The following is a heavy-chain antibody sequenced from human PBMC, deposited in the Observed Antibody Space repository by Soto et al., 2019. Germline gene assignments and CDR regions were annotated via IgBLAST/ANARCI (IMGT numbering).Heavy chain of an antibody. CDR3: SRGILV. D-gene: IGHD5-18*01. CDR2: ISYGGST. J-gene: IGHJ4*02. V-gene: IGHV4-31*03. CDR1: GGSINSGGYC. Sequence: QVQLQESGPGLVKPSQTLSLTCTVSGGSINSGGYCWSWIRQHPGKGLDWIGCISYGGSTSYNPSLKSRVIISVDTSKNQFSLKLTSLTAADTAVYYCSRGILVWGQGALITVSS.